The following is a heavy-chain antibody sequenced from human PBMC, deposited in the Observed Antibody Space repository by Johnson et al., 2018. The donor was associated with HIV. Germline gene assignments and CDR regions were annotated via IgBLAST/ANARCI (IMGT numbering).Heavy chain of an antibody. CDR3: TTLGYTTRPRAFDI. Sequence: VHLVESGGGVVQPGRSLRLSCAASGFTFSSYAMNWVRQAPGKGLEWVAVISYDGSNKYYADSVKGRFTISRDSSNNTLYLQMNSLRADDTAVHYCTTLGYTTRPRAFDIWGQGTVVTVSS. J-gene: IGHJ3*02. V-gene: IGHV3-30-3*01. D-gene: IGHD6-13*01. CDR1: GFTFSSYA. CDR2: ISYDGSNK.